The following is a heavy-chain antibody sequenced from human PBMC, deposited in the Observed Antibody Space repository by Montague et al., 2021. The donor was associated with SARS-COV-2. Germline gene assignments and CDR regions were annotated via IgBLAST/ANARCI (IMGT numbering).Heavy chain of an antibody. CDR3: AKGSATVTTLDAFDI. J-gene: IGHJ3*02. CDR2: INWDGGST. V-gene: IGHV3-43D*03. CDR1: GFTFDDYA. D-gene: IGHD4-17*01. Sequence: SLRLSCAASGFTFDDYAMHWVRQAPGKGLEWVCVINWDGGSTYYVDSVKGRFTISRDNSKKSLYLQMNSLRAEDTALYYRAKGSATVTTLDAFDIWGQGTMVTVSS.